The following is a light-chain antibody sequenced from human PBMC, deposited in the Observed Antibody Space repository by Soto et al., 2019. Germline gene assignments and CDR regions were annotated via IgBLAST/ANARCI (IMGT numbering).Light chain of an antibody. CDR2: GNS. J-gene: IGLJ2*01. Sequence: QSALTQPPSVSGAPGQRVTISCTGSSSNIGAGYDVHWYQQLPGTAPKLLIYGNSNRPSGVPDRFSGSKSGTSASLAITGLQAEGEADYYCQSYDSSLSVVCGGGTKLTVL. V-gene: IGLV1-40*01. CDR3: QSYDSSLSVV. CDR1: SSNIGAGYD.